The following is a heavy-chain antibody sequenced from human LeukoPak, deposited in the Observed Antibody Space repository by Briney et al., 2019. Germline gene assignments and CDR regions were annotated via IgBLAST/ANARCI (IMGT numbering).Heavy chain of an antibody. CDR3: AKDQGASSYSFDY. J-gene: IGHJ4*02. D-gene: IGHD1-26*01. V-gene: IGHV3-23*01. CDR1: GLTFSTYA. CDR2: SSGIVDTT. Sequence: GGSLRLSCSASGLTFSTYAVNWVRQAPGKGLGGVSTSSGIVDTTYYADSVKGQFTISRDNSKNTLYLQMDTLTAEDTAVYYCAKDQGASSYSFDYWGRETLVTVPS.